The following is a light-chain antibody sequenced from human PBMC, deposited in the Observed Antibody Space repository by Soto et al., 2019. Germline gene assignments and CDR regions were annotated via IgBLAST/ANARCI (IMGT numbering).Light chain of an antibody. CDR2: DVS. CDR1: SSDVGGYNY. J-gene: IGLJ1*01. Sequence: QSVLTQPRSVSGSPGQSVTISCTGTSSDVGGYNYVSWYQQHPGKAPKLIIYDVSERPSGVPDRFSGSKSGNTASLTISGLQAEDEADYYCCSYAGSDVFGTGTQLTVL. V-gene: IGLV2-11*01. CDR3: CSYAGSDV.